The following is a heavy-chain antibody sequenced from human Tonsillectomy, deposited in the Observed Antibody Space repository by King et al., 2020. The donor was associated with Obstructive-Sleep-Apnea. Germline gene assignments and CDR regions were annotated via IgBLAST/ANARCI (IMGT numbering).Heavy chain of an antibody. V-gene: IGHV4-38-2*02. CDR3: ARGRSGWSEYFQH. D-gene: IGHD6-19*01. CDR2: IYYSWRT. CDR1: GHSISSGYY. Sequence: QLQESGPGLVKPSETLSLTCTVSGHSISSGYYWGWIRLPPGKGLKWIGSIYYSWRTYYNPSLQGRVTISVDTSKNQFSLKLRSVTAADTAVYYCARGRSGWSEYFQHWGQGTLVTVSS. J-gene: IGHJ1*01.